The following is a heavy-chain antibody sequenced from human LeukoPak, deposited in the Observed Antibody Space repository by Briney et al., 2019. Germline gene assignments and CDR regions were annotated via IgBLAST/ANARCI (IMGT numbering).Heavy chain of an antibody. CDR3: AREREMEWELRRWFDP. J-gene: IGHJ5*02. D-gene: IGHD1-26*01. Sequence: ASVKVSCRASGGTFSSYAISWVRQAPGQGLEWMGRIIPILGIANYAQKFQGRVTITADKSTSTAYMELSSLRSEDTAVYYCAREREMEWELRRWFDPWGQGTLVTVSS. CDR2: IIPILGIA. CDR1: GGTFSSYA. V-gene: IGHV1-69*04.